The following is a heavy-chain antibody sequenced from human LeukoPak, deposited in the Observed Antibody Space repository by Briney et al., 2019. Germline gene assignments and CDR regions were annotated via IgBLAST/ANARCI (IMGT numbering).Heavy chain of an antibody. J-gene: IGHJ3*02. D-gene: IGHD6-13*01. CDR1: GFTFTTSS. CDR2: AVVGSGNT. V-gene: IGHV1-58*02. CDR3: AAVSGISSSDSFDI. Sequence: GASVKVSCKASGFTFTTSSMQWVRQTRGQRLEWIGWAVVGSGNTNYAQKFQERVTITRDMSTSTAYMELSSLRSEDTAVYYCAAVSGISSSDSFDIWGQGTMVTVSS.